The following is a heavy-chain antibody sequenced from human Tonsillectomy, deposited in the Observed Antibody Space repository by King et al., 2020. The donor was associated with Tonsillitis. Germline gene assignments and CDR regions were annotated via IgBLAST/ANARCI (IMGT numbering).Heavy chain of an antibody. V-gene: IGHV4-4*07. Sequence: QLQESGPGLVKPSETLSLTCTVSGGSISSYYWSWIRPPAGKGLEWIGRFYSTGSTNYNPSLKSRVTMSVDTSKNQFSLKLSSLTAADTAVYYCARDSPRFPMDVWGKGTTVTVSS. J-gene: IGHJ6*03. CDR2: FYSTGST. CDR3: ARDSPRFPMDV. CDR1: GGSISSYY. D-gene: IGHD3-10*01.